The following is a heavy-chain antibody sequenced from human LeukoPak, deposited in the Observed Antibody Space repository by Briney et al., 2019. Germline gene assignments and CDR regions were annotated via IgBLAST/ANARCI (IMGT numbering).Heavy chain of an antibody. CDR1: GFTFNMYG. Sequence: GGSLRLSCAASGFTFNMYGMHWVRQAPGKGLEWVAVISYDGSNKYYADSVKGRFTISRDNSKNTLYLQMNSLRAEDTAVYYCAKDASSSWYYYYGMDVWGQGTTVTVSS. CDR3: AKDASSSWYYYYGMDV. V-gene: IGHV3-30*18. CDR2: ISYDGSNK. J-gene: IGHJ6*02. D-gene: IGHD6-13*01.